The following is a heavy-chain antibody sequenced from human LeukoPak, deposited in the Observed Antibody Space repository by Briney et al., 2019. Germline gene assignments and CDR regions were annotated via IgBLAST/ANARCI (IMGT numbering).Heavy chain of an antibody. V-gene: IGHV5-51*01. Sequence: GESLKISCKGCGYSFSSYWIGWVRQMPGKGLEWMGIIHPADSDTRYSPSFQGQVTISADKSITTAYLQWSSLKASDIAMYYCARLGEVWGSYPYYYYAMDVWGQGTTVTVSS. D-gene: IGHD3-16*01. CDR2: IHPADSDT. CDR3: ARLGEVWGSYPYYYYAMDV. J-gene: IGHJ6*02. CDR1: GYSFSSYW.